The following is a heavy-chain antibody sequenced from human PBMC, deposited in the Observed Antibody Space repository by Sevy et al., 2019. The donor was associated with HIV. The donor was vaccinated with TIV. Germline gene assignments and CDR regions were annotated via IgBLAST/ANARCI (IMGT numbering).Heavy chain of an antibody. CDR1: GFTFSSYA. Sequence: GGSLRLSCAASGFTFSSYAMHWVRQAPGKGLEWVAVISFDGSSKYYADSMKGRFTISRDNSKNTLYLQVNSLRPEDTAVYYCARAHLGYYGHFDYWGQGTLVTVSS. CDR3: ARAHLGYYGHFDY. D-gene: IGHD2-15*01. V-gene: IGHV3-30-3*01. CDR2: ISFDGSSK. J-gene: IGHJ4*02.